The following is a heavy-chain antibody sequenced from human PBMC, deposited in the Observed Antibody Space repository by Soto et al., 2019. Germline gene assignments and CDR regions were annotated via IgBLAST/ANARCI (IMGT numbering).Heavy chain of an antibody. V-gene: IGHV5-51*01. D-gene: IGHD2-15*01. CDR3: ARHHEGSGNY. CDR2: IYPGDSDT. Sequence: SGESLKISCTGSGYRFANYWIGLVLQMPGKGLEWMGIIYPGDSDTRYSPSFQGQVTISADKSISTAYLQWSSLKASDTAMYYCARHHEGSGNYWGQGTLVTVS. CDR1: GYRFANYW. J-gene: IGHJ4*02.